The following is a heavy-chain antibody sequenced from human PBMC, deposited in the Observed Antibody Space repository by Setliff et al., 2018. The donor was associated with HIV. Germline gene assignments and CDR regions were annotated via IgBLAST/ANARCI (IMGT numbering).Heavy chain of an antibody. D-gene: IGHD3-10*01. J-gene: IGHJ4*02. CDR2: IIPIFGTA. V-gene: IGHV1-69*05. Sequence: SVQVSCQASGGTFSSYTINWVRQAPGQGLEWMGGIIPIFGTANYAQKFQGRVTITTDESTSTAYMVLSSLRSEDTALYYCARTREMVRGVITPAFDYWGLGTLVTVSS. CDR1: GGTFSSYT. CDR3: ARTREMVRGVITPAFDY.